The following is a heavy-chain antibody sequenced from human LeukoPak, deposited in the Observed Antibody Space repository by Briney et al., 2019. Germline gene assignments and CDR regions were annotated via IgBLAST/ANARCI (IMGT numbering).Heavy chain of an antibody. CDR3: ARQGDYVWGSYRYHLDCYYGMDV. J-gene: IGHJ6*02. CDR2: IYYSGST. Sequence: PSETLSLTCTVSGGSISSYYWSWIRQPPGKGLEWIGYIYYSGSTNYNPSLKSRVTISVDTSKNQFSLKLSSVTAADTAVYYCARQGDYVWGSYRYHLDCYYGMDVWGQGTTVTVSS. V-gene: IGHV4-59*08. D-gene: IGHD3-16*02. CDR1: GGSISSYY.